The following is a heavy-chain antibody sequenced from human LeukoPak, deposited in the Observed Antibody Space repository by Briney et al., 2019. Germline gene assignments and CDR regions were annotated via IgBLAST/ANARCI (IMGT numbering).Heavy chain of an antibody. CDR3: SKGGGFRTHYFEY. CDR2: ISGSGGST. CDR1: GFTFSSYA. J-gene: IGHJ4*01. Sequence: GGSLCPSRAASGFTFSSYAMSWVRQAPGKGLEWVSAISGSGGSTYYADSVKGRFTISRDNSKNTLYLQMNSRRAEDTAVYYCSKGGGFRTHYFEYWGAGDPVTVSS. D-gene: IGHD3-16*01. V-gene: IGHV3-23*01.